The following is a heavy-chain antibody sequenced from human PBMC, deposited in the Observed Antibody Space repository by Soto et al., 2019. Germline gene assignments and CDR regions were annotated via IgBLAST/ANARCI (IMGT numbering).Heavy chain of an antibody. Sequence: QVQLVQSGAEVKKPGSSVKVSCKASGGTFSSYAISWVRQAPGQGLEWMGGIIPIFGTANYAQKFQGRVTITADESTSTAYMELSSLRSEDTAVYYCATSRADTAMGSYYNYYGMDVWGQGTTVTVSS. CDR1: GGTFSSYA. J-gene: IGHJ6*02. CDR3: ATSRADTAMGSYYNYYGMDV. V-gene: IGHV1-69*12. CDR2: IIPIFGTA. D-gene: IGHD5-18*01.